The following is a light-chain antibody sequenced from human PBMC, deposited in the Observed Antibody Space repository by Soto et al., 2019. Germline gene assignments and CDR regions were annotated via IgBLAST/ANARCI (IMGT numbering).Light chain of an antibody. J-gene: IGKJ1*01. CDR2: WAS. Sequence: DIVMTQSPDSLAASLGERATINCKSSQSVLYSSNNKNYLAWYQQKPGQPPNLLIYWASTRESGVPDRFSGSGSGTDFTLTISSLQAEDVAVYYCQQYYSTPPTFGQGTKVEIK. CDR3: QQYYSTPPT. CDR1: QSVLYSSNNKNY. V-gene: IGKV4-1*01.